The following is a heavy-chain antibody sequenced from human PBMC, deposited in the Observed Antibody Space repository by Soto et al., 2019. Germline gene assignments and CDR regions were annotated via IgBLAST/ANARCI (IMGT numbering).Heavy chain of an antibody. CDR1: RFTFRAYA. J-gene: IGHJ4*02. Sequence: PVGSLRLSCTASRFTFRAYAMTWLRQAPGKGLEWVSAISGSGSTFYANSVKGRFTISRDNSRHPVSLQMHSLRAEDSPIYYSAKEKDYDSGWGSDRYTPHYWGPGTLVTASS. CDR2: ISGSGST. D-gene: IGHD3-16*02. CDR3: AKEKDYDSGWGSDRYTPHY. V-gene: IGHV3-23*01.